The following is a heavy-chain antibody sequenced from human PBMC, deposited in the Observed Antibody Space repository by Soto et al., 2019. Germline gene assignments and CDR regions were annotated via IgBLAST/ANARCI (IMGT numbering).Heavy chain of an antibody. CDR3: AKDRLLWFGELLYYFDY. J-gene: IGHJ4*02. V-gene: IGHV3-23*01. Sequence: GGSLRLSCAASGFTFSSYAMSWVRQAPGKGPEWVSAISGSGGSTYCADSVKGRFTISRDNSKNTLYLQMNSLRAEDTAVYYCAKDRLLWFGELLYYFDYWGQGTLVTVSS. CDR1: GFTFSSYA. D-gene: IGHD3-10*01. CDR2: ISGSGGST.